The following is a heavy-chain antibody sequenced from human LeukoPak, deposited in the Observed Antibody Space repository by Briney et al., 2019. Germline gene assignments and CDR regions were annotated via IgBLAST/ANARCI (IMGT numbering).Heavy chain of an antibody. CDR2: VYYSGAT. D-gene: IGHD2-21*02. Sequence: PSETLSLTCSVSGGSITNTSYYWGWIRQPPGKGLEWIGTVYYSGATYYNPSLKSRFTISVDTSKNQFSLKLTSVTAADTAVYYCARHASVTHNWFDFWGQGTLVTVSS. J-gene: IGHJ5*01. CDR3: ARHASVTHNWFDF. V-gene: IGHV4-39*01. CDR1: GGSITNTSYY.